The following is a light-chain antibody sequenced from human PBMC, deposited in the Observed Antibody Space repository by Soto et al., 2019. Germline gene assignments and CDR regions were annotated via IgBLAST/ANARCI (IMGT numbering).Light chain of an antibody. CDR3: QSYDSSLSALV. Sequence: QSVLTQPPSVYGAAGQGVTISCAGTSSNIGAGYDVHWYQQVPGTAPKLLIYTNSNRPSRVPDRFSGSKSGTSASLAITGLQAADEADYYCQSYDSSLSALVFGGGTKLTVL. V-gene: IGLV1-40*01. CDR1: SSNIGAGYD. J-gene: IGLJ3*02. CDR2: TNS.